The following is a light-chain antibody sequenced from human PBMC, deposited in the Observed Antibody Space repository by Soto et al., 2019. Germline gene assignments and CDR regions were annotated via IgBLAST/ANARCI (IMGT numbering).Light chain of an antibody. V-gene: IGKV3-15*01. CDR1: HSVDNN. Sequence: EILVAQSCTGLAVFPEEISTGSYRFSHSVDNNVAWYQQTPGQAHRHLIHGASTRAKGIPARFTGCGFRTEFSFTISSLQPVDFAMYFYQQHDDWPRTFGQGTEVDIK. J-gene: IGKJ1*01. CDR3: QQHDDWPRT. CDR2: GAS.